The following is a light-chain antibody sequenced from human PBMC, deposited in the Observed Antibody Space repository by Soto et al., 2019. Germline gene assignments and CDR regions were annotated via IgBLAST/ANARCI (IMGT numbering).Light chain of an antibody. CDR3: QQHYNYPLT. CDR1: QGIGRA. Sequence: AIQLTQSPSSLAASVGDRVTITCRASQGIGRALSWYQQKPGNAPKLLIWTTSNLLSGVPSRFSASGSDTEFTLTVSGLQPEDFATYYCQQHYNYPLTFGGGTKV. CDR2: TTS. J-gene: IGKJ4*01. V-gene: IGKV1D-13*01.